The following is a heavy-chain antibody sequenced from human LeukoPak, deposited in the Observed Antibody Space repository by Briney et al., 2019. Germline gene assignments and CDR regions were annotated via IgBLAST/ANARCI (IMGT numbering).Heavy chain of an antibody. V-gene: IGHV3-30*03. D-gene: IGHD5-18*01. CDR2: ISYDGSNK. CDR1: GFTFSSYG. CDR3: ASYVDTAMVRDY. J-gene: IGHJ4*02. Sequence: PGGSLRLSCAASGFTFSSYGMHWVRQAPGKGLEWVAVISYDGSNKYYADSVKGRFTISRDNSKNTLYLQMNSLRAEDTAVYYCASYVDTAMVRDYWGQGTLVTVSS.